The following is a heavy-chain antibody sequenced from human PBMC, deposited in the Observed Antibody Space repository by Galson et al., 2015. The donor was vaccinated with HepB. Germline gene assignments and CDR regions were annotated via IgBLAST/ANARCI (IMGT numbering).Heavy chain of an antibody. CDR1: GYTVTAYY. CDR3: ARGLSVQSGPSGWYGGWIDP. D-gene: IGHD6-19*01. Sequence: SVKVSCKASGYTVTAYYIHWVRQAPGQGLEWMGWINPNSGGTHYAQKFQGRVTVTWDTSISTAYMELSRLRSDDTAIYYCARGLSVQSGPSGWYGGWIDPWGQGTLVTVSS. J-gene: IGHJ5*02. CDR2: INPNSGGT. V-gene: IGHV1-2*02.